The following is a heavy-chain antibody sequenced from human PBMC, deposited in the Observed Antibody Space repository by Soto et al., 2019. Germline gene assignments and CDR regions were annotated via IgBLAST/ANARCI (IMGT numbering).Heavy chain of an antibody. Sequence: PGGSLRLSCAASGFTFSSYWMSWVRQAPGKGLEWVATINSNGVSKYYADSVKGRFTISRDNSMNTLYLQMNSLRAEDTAVYYCAKDKYSSGWKFDYWGQGTLVTVSS. V-gene: IGHV3-23*01. D-gene: IGHD6-19*01. CDR2: INSNGVSK. CDR3: AKDKYSSGWKFDY. CDR1: GFTFSSYW. J-gene: IGHJ4*02.